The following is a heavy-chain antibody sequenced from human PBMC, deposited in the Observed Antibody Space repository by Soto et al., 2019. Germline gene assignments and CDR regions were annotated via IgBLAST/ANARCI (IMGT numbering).Heavy chain of an antibody. Sequence: SETLSLTCGVSGGTIRSPDWWTWVRQPPGKGLEWIGEIFQSGSTNYTPSLESRVTISVDKSRNQFSLTLTSVTAADTAVYFCARGRGRYSSGWSWFDPWGQGILVTVSS. D-gene: IGHD6-19*01. CDR2: IFQSGST. V-gene: IGHV4-4*02. J-gene: IGHJ5*02. CDR3: ARGRGRYSSGWSWFDP. CDR1: GGTIRSPDW.